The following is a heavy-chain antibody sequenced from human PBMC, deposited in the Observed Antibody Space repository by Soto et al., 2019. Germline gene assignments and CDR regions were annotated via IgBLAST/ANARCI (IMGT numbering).Heavy chain of an antibody. CDR3: ARHAGYARYGYYYYYMDV. CDR2: IYYSGST. V-gene: IGHV4-59*08. CDR1: GGSISSYY. Sequence: SETLSLTCTVSGGSISSYYWSWIRQPPGKGLEWIGYIYYSGSTNYNPSLKSRVTISVDTSKNQFSLKLSSVTAADTAVYYCARHAGYARYGYYYYYMDVWGKGTTVTVSS. D-gene: IGHD3-9*01. J-gene: IGHJ6*03.